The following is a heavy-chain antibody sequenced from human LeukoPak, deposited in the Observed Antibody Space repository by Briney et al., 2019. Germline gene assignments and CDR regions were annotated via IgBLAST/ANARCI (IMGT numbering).Heavy chain of an antibody. Sequence: ASVKVSCTVSGYTLTELSMHWARQAPGKGLEWVGGFDPEDGETIYAQKVQGRGTMTEDTATDKAYMERRRQRAEDTAVYYCATAGAYSGYDVYYSYGMDVWGQGTTVTVSS. J-gene: IGHJ6*02. V-gene: IGHV1-24*01. CDR3: ATAGAYSGYDVYYSYGMDV. CDR2: FDPEDGET. CDR1: GYTLTELS. D-gene: IGHD5-12*01.